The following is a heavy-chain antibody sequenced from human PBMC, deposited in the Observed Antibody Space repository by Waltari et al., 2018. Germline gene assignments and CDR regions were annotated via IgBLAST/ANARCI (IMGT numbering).Heavy chain of an antibody. V-gene: IGHV4-39*01. D-gene: IGHD3-22*01. CDR2: IFYSGAT. J-gene: IGHJ2*01. CDR3: ARQDYYYVKGYFDL. CDR1: GGSISSVAYY. Sequence: QLQLQESGPGLVKPSETVSRTCTVSGGSISSVAYYWGWVRQPPGKGLEFIASIFYSGATYYNPSLESRVTISVDTSKNQFSLELTSVTDADTAVYYCARQDYYYVKGYFDLWGRGTLVTVSS.